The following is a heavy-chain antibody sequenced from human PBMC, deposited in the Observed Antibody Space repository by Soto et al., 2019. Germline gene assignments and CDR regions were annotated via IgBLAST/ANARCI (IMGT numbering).Heavy chain of an antibody. J-gene: IGHJ4*02. V-gene: IGHV4-31*03. CDR2: IYYSGST. D-gene: IGHD1-26*01. CDR3: ARRHSGSYSRHFDY. Sequence: QVQLQESGPGLVKPSHTLSLTCTVSGGSISSGGYYWSWIRQHPGKGLEWIGYIYYSGSTYYNPSLKSRVTISVDTSKNQFSLKLSSVTAADTAVYYCARRHSGSYSRHFDYWGQGTLVTVSS. CDR1: GGSISSGGYY.